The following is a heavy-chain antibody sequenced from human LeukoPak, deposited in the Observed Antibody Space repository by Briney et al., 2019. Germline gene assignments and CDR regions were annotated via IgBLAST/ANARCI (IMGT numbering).Heavy chain of an antibody. V-gene: IGHV3-48*04. CDR3: AKDKWYYDSSAESAFDI. Sequence: QSGGSLRLSCTASGFTFGPYTMNWVRQAPGKGLEWVSYISSSSDTIYYADSVKGRFTISRDNAKDSLYLQMYSLRAEDTALYYCAKDKWYYDSSAESAFDIWGQGTMVTVSS. CDR1: GFTFGPYT. CDR2: ISSSSDTI. D-gene: IGHD3-22*01. J-gene: IGHJ3*02.